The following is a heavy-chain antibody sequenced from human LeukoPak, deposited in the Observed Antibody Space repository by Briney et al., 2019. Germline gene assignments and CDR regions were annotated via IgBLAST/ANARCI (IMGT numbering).Heavy chain of an antibody. Sequence: PGGSLRLSCAASGFTSNSYWMHWVRQAPGKGPVWVSRINSDGSSTNYADSVKGRFTISRDNAKNTLYLQMNSLRAEDTAVYYCARDTLGPWGQGTLVTVSS. CDR3: ARDTLGP. D-gene: IGHD7-27*01. J-gene: IGHJ4*02. CDR1: GFTSNSYW. V-gene: IGHV3-74*01. CDR2: INSDGSST.